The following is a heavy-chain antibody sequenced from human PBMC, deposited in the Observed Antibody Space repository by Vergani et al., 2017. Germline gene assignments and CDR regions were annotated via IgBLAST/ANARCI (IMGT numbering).Heavy chain of an antibody. CDR1: GFSFPGYA. CDR2: VSGSSATP. J-gene: IGHJ6*03. D-gene: IGHD2-2*01. V-gene: IGHV3-23*01. Sequence: EVQLLESGGGLVQPGGSLRLSCEASGFSFPGYAMSWVRQAPGKGLEWVSSVSGSSATPYYADSVKGRFIISRDNSKNTLHLQMNSLRADDTAVYYCAKHLGYCSSTSCPPYYYYYMDVWGKGTTVTVSS. CDR3: AKHLGYCSSTSCPPYYYYYMDV.